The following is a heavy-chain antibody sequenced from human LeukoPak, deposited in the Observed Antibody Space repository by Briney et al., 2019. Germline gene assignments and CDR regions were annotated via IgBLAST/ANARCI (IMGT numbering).Heavy chain of an antibody. CDR3: ARSPRSGWYLYFQH. Sequence: ASVKVSFKASGGTFSSYAISWVRQAPGQGLEWMGGIIPIFGTANYAQKFQGRVTITADESTSTAYMELSSLRSEDTAVYYCARSPRSGWYLYFQHWGQGTLVTVSS. J-gene: IGHJ1*01. CDR1: GGTFSSYA. CDR2: IIPIFGTA. V-gene: IGHV1-69*13. D-gene: IGHD6-19*01.